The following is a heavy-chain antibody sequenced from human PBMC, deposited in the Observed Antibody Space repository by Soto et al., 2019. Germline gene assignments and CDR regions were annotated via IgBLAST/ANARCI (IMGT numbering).Heavy chain of an antibody. D-gene: IGHD7-27*01. J-gene: IGHJ4*02. CDR2: VYHSGST. V-gene: IGHV4-4*08. CDR1: GGKISSYD. Sequence: SVPLSVTWSVAGGKISSYDGRWIRQYPGRGPEWIGYVYHSGSTNYNPSLKSRVTISVDTPKNQFSLKLSSVTAADTAVYYCAKNWNWGSLVHWGQGTLVTVSS. CDR3: AKNWNWGSLVH.